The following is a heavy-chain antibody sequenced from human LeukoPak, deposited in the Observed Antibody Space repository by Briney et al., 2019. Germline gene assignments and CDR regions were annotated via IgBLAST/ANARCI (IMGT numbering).Heavy chain of an antibody. Sequence: GESLRISCQASGFPFTNYWIGWVRQLPGKGLEYMGIIFPGDSDIRYSPSFQGQVTISADKSISTAYLQWSSLKASDTAMYYCARLVTMVRGVIINGWIDPWGQGTLVTVSS. CDR2: IFPGDSDI. J-gene: IGHJ5*02. CDR3: ARLVTMVRGVIINGWIDP. D-gene: IGHD3-10*01. V-gene: IGHV5-51*01. CDR1: GFPFTNYW.